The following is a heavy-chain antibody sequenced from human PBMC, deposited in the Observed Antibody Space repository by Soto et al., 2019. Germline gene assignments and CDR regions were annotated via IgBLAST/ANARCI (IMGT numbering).Heavy chain of an antibody. D-gene: IGHD5-12*01. Sequence: GESLKISCKTSGYNFAGYWIGWVRQMPGKGLEWLGIIFPGDSDTKYSPPFQGQVIISADKSIRTAYLQWSSLKASDTAIYYCARQSGMDVWGQGTTVTVSS. J-gene: IGHJ6*02. V-gene: IGHV5-51*01. CDR3: ARQSGMDV. CDR2: IFPGDSDT. CDR1: GYNFAGYW.